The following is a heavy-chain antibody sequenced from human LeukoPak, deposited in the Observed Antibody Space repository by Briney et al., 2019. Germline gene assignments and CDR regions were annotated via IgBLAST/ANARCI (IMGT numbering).Heavy chain of an antibody. V-gene: IGHV1-69*13. D-gene: IGHD4-17*01. Sequence: GASVKVSCTASGDTFSSYAISWVRQAPGQGLEWMGGIIPIFGTANYAQKFQDRVTITADESTSTAYMDLISLRSEDTAIYYCARGWGSVTTSTYHFDYWGQGTLVTVSS. CDR3: ARGWGSVTTSTYHFDY. J-gene: IGHJ4*02. CDR1: GDTFSSYA. CDR2: IIPIFGTA.